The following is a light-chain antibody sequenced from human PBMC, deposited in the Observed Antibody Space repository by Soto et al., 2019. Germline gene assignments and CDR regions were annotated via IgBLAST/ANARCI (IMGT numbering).Light chain of an antibody. Sequence: DIQMTQSPSSLSASVGDRVTITCRASQGISNYLAWYQQKPGKVPKLLIYAASTLQSGVPSRFSGSGSGTEFTLTISGLQPEDVATYYCQKYNSAPQTFGQGTKVEIK. CDR3: QKYNSAPQT. CDR2: AAS. CDR1: QGISNY. V-gene: IGKV1-27*01. J-gene: IGKJ1*01.